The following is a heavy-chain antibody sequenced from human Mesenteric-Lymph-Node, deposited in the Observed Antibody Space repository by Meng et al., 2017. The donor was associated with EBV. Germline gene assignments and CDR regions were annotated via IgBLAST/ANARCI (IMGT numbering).Heavy chain of an antibody. V-gene: IGHV4-4*02. CDR3: ASVFVNTAMVIPYFNY. CDR2: ISHSGST. Sequence: QGQLQASGPGLVKPSGTLSLTCAVSGDSISSSNWWSWVRQPPGKGLEWIGEISHSGSTNYNPSLKSRVIMSLDKSKNQFSLKLNSATAADTAVYYCASVFVNTAMVIPYFNYWGQGTLVTVSS. J-gene: IGHJ4*02. D-gene: IGHD5-18*01. CDR1: GDSISSSNW.